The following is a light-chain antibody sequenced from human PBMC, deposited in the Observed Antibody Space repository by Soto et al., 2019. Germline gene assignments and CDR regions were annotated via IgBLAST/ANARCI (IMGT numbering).Light chain of an antibody. CDR3: QKYKNEPLS. CDR2: AAS. CDR1: QSINWY. V-gene: IGKV1-27*01. Sequence: DIQMTQSPSSLSASVGARVTITCRASQSINWYLNWYQQKPGKAPNLLIYAASILQSGVPSRFSGSGSGTAFTLTISSLQPEDVATYYCQKYKNEPLSFGGGTKVDIK. J-gene: IGKJ4*01.